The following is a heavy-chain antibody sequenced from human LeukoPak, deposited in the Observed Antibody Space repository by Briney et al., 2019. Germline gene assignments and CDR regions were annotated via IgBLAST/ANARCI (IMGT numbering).Heavy chain of an antibody. J-gene: IGHJ6*02. CDR3: ARAPTMVREYGMDV. CDR2: INAGNGNT. V-gene: IGHV1-3*01. D-gene: IGHD3-10*01. Sequence: ASVKVSCKASGYTFTSYAMHWVRQAPGQRLEWMGWINAGNGNTKYSQKLQGRVTMTTDTSTSTAYMELRSLRSDDTAVYYCARAPTMVREYGMDVWGQGTTVTVSS. CDR1: GYTFTSYA.